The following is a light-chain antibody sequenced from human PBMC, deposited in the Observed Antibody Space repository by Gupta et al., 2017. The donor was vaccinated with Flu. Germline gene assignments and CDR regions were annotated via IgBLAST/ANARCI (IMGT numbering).Light chain of an antibody. Sequence: QSVLTQPPPASGTPGPGVPLSCSGLSPNIGRNSVSWYQALPGTAPKLLIYNNKQRPSGVPDRFSGSKSGTSSSLAIRGLQSEDEADYVCAAWDDSLNGPGVVFGGGTKLTVL. J-gene: IGLJ2*01. CDR1: SPNIGRNS. CDR3: AAWDDSLNGPGVV. CDR2: NNK. V-gene: IGLV1-44*01.